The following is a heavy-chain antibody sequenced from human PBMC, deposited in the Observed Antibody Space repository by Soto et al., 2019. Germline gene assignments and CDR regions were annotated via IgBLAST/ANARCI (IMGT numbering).Heavy chain of an antibody. V-gene: IGHV1-18*04. Sequence: QVQLVQSGAEVKKPGASVKVSCKASGYTFTSYGISWVRQAPGQGLEWMGWISAYNGNTNYAQKLQGRVTMTTDTSTSTAYMELRSLRSDDTAVYYCARDLVKRNYGQGSYYYGMDVWGQGTTVTVSS. D-gene: IGHD1-7*01. CDR2: ISAYNGNT. CDR3: ARDLVKRNYGQGSYYYGMDV. CDR1: GYTFTSYG. J-gene: IGHJ6*02.